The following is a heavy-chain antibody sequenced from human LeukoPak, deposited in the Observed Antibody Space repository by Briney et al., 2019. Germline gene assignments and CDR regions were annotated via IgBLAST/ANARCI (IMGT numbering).Heavy chain of an antibody. Sequence: PGGSLRLSCAASGFTFSGYTMNWVRQAPGKGLEWIGYIYYSGTTYYNPSLKSRVTISLDTSKNKFSLKLSSVTAADTAVYYCARDHGDTVSFDYWGQGTLVTVSS. V-gene: IGHV4-59*12. CDR2: IYYSGTT. J-gene: IGHJ4*02. D-gene: IGHD4-17*01. CDR1: GFTFSGYT. CDR3: ARDHGDTVSFDY.